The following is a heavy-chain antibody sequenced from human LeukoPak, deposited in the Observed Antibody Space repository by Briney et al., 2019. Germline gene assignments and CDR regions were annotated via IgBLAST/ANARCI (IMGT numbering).Heavy chain of an antibody. CDR1: GFTFSSYA. CDR2: IQYDGSNK. V-gene: IGHV3-30*02. CDR3: AKITIFGVGIDY. J-gene: IGHJ4*02. Sequence: GGSLRLSCAASGFTFSSYAMSWVRQAPGKGLECVAFIQYDGSNKYYTDSVKGRFTISRDNSKNTLYLQMNSLRPEDTAVYYCAKITIFGVGIDYWGQGTLVTVSS. D-gene: IGHD3-3*01.